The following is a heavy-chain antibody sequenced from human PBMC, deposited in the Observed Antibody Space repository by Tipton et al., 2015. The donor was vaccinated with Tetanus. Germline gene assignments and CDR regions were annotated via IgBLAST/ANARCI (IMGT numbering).Heavy chain of an antibody. CDR2: IYYSGST. CDR3: ARRGGLQPFDY. CDR1: GGSISSYY. D-gene: IGHD3-16*01. V-gene: IGHV4-59*01. Sequence: TLSLTCTVSGGSISSYYWSWIRQPPGKGLEWIGYIYYSGSTNYNPSLKSRVTISVDTSKNQFSLKLSSVTAADTAVYYCARRGGLQPFDYWGQGTLVTVSS. J-gene: IGHJ4*02.